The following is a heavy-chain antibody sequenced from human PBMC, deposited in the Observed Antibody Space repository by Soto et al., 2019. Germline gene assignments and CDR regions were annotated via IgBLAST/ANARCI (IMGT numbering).Heavy chain of an antibody. D-gene: IGHD3-10*01. V-gene: IGHV3-48*02. CDR3: ASLSRAYGSGSYYNLGDY. Sequence: EVQLVESGGGLVQPGGSLRLSCAASGFSFSSYSMNWVRQAPGKGLEWVSYINSSSSTIYYADSVRGRFTISRDNAKNSLYLQMNSLRDEDTAVYYCASLSRAYGSGSYYNLGDYWGQGTLVTVSS. CDR2: INSSSSTI. CDR1: GFSFSSYS. J-gene: IGHJ4*02.